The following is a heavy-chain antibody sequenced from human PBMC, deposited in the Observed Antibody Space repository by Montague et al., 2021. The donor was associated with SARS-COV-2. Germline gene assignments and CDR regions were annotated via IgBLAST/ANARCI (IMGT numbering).Heavy chain of an antibody. CDR3: ARAAGYNWNYGYNWFDP. CDR1: GGSFSGYY. J-gene: IGHJ5*02. CDR2: IYYSGST. V-gene: IGHV4-59*01. Sequence: SETLSLTCAVYGGSFSGYYWSWIRQPPGKGLEWIGYIYYSGSTNXXPSLKSRVTISVDTSKNQFSLKLSSVTAADTAVYYCARAAGYNWNYGYNWFDPWGQGTLVTVSS. D-gene: IGHD1-7*01.